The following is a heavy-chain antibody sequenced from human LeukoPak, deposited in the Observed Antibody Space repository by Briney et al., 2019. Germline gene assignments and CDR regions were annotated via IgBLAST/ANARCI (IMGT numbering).Heavy chain of an antibody. CDR2: ISSSSSTI. V-gene: IGHV3-48*04. D-gene: IGHD4-17*01. Sequence: GGSLRLSCAASGFTFSSYSMNWVRQAPGKGLEWVSYISSSSSTIYYAGSVKGRFTISRENAKNSLYLQMNSLRAEDTAVYYCARDDYGGIDCWGQTTLVTVSS. J-gene: IGHJ4*02. CDR3: ARDDYGGIDC. CDR1: GFTFSSYS.